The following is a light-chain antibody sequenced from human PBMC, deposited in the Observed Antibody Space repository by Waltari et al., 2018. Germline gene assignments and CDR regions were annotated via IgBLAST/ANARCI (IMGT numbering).Light chain of an antibody. J-gene: IGKJ4*01. V-gene: IGKV1-5*03. CDR2: KAS. Sequence: DIQMTQSPSTLSAYVGDRVTITCRASQSISSWLAWYQQKSGKAPKLMIYKASSLESGVPSSFSGSGSGTEFTLTISSLQPDDFATYYCQQYNSYPLTFGGGTKVEIK. CDR3: QQYNSYPLT. CDR1: QSISSW.